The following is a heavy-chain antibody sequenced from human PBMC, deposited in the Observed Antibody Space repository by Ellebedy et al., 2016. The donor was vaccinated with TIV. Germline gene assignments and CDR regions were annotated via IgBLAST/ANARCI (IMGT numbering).Heavy chain of an antibody. J-gene: IGHJ4*02. Sequence: MPSETLSLTCAVYGGSFSGYYWSWIRQPPGKGLEWIGEINHSGSTNYNPSLKSRVTISVDTSKNQFSLKLSSVTAADTAVYYCARSVAGTGYFDYWGQGTLVTVSS. D-gene: IGHD6-19*01. V-gene: IGHV4-34*01. CDR1: GGSFSGYY. CDR3: ARSVAGTGYFDY. CDR2: INHSGST.